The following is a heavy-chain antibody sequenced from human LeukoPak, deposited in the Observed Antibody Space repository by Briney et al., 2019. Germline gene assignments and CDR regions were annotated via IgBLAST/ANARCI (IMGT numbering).Heavy chain of an antibody. Sequence: GASVKVSCKASGYTFTSYGISWVRQAPGQGLEWMGWISAYNGNTNDAQKLQGRVTMTTDTSTSTAYMELRSLRSDDTDVYYCARDGDIVALNWFDPWGQGTLVTVSS. D-gene: IGHD2-15*01. V-gene: IGHV1-18*01. J-gene: IGHJ5*02. CDR3: ARDGDIVALNWFDP. CDR2: ISAYNGNT. CDR1: GYTFTSYG.